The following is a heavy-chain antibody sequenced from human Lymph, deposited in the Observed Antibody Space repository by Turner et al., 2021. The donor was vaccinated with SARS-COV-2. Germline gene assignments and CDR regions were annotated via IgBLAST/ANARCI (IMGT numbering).Heavy chain of an antibody. CDR1: GFTFSSYA. D-gene: IGHD1-1*01. V-gene: IGHV3-23*01. CDR3: AKDPNWYVLSAVDY. CDR2: ISSTGVST. J-gene: IGHJ4*02. Sequence: EVQLLESGGDLVQPGGSLRLYCAASGFTFSSYAMSWVRQAPGKGLEWVSAISSTGVSTYYADSVKGRFTISRDNSKNTLYLQMNSLRAEDTAVYYCAKDPNWYVLSAVDYWGQGTLVTVSS.